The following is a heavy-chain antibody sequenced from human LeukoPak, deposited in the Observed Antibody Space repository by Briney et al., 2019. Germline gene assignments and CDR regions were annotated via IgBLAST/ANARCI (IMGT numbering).Heavy chain of an antibody. CDR3: GRWGITAALDR. D-gene: IGHD2-2*01. CDR1: GFMFRDYW. J-gene: IGHJ5*02. CDR2: IRPDGDDK. Sequence: GGSLRLSCAVSGFMFRDYWMAWVRQAPGKGLEWVANIRPDGDDKYYVESVRGRFTISRDNVQNSLSLQMDSLRVEDSAVYHCGRWGITAALDRWGQGTLVSVSS. V-gene: IGHV3-7*01.